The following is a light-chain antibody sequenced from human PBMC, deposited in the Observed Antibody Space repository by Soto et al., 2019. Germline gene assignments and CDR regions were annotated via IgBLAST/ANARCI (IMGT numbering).Light chain of an antibody. J-gene: IGKJ4*01. V-gene: IGKV3D-15*01. CDR2: GAS. Sequence: EIVMTQSPATLSVSPGERATLSCRASQSVSSNLAWYQQKPGQAPRLLIYGASTRATGIPARFSGSGAGTEFTLTISSLQSEDVAVDYCQQYNSWTPLTFGGGTKVEIK. CDR3: QQYNSWTPLT. CDR1: QSVSSN.